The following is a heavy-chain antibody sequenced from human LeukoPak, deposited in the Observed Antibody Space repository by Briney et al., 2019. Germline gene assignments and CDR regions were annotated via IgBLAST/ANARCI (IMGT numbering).Heavy chain of an antibody. Sequence: SETLSLTCTVSGGSISNYYWSWIRQPPGKGLEWIGYIYYSGTTNYNPSLKSPVTISVDTSKNQFSLKLNSVTAADTAVYYCARGVYIAAAQYGYWGQGTLVTVSS. D-gene: IGHD6-13*01. CDR2: IYYSGTT. V-gene: IGHV4-59*01. CDR1: GGSISNYY. J-gene: IGHJ4*02. CDR3: ARGVYIAAAQYGY.